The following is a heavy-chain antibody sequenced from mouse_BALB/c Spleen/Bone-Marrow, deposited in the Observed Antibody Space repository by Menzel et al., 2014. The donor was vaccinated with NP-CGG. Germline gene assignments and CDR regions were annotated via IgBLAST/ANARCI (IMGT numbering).Heavy chain of an antibody. CDR3: ASRSTMISWFAY. J-gene: IGHJ3*01. CDR2: INPYNDGT. Sequence: VQLKQSGPELVKPGASVKMSCKASGYTFTGYVMHWVKQKPGQGLEWIGHINPYNDGTKYNEKFKGKATLTSDKSSSTAYMELSSLTSGDSAVYYCASRSTMISWFAYWGQGTLVTVSA. V-gene: IGHV1-14*01. D-gene: IGHD2-4*01. CDR1: GYTFTGYV.